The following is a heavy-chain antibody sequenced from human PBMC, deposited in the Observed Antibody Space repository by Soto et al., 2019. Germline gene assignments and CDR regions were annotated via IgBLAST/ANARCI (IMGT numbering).Heavy chain of an antibody. CDR3: ARASTVVPDY. V-gene: IGHV3-30-3*01. J-gene: IGHJ4*02. CDR2: ISYDGSNK. CDR1: GFTFSSYA. Sequence: QVQLVESGGGVVQPGRSLRLSCAASGFTFSSYAMHWVRQAPGKGLEWVAVISYDGSNKYYADSVKGRFTISIDNSKNALYLQMNSLRAEDTAVYYCARASTVVPDYWGQGTLVTVSS. D-gene: IGHD2-15*01.